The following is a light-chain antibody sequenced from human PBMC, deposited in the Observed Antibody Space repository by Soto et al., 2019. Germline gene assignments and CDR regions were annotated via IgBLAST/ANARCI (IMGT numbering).Light chain of an antibody. CDR3: MQGTHWPIT. J-gene: IGKJ5*01. V-gene: IGKV2-30*02. CDR2: KVS. CDR1: QSLVHSDGNAY. Sequence: DVGMTQSPPSVPVPLGQAAFISCQSNQSLVHSDGNAYFSWFQQRPGQPPRRLIYKVSNRDSGVPARFSGSGSGTDFALKISRVEAEDVGVYYCMQGTHWPITFGQGTRLEIK.